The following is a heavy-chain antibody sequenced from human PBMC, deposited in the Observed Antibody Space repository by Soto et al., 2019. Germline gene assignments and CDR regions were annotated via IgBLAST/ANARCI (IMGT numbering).Heavy chain of an antibody. Sequence: GESLKISCKGSGYSFTSYWIGWVRQMPGKGLEWMGIIYPGDSDTRYSPSFQGQVTISADKSISTAYLQWSSLKASDTAMYYRAALVRSSSWYFVYWGQGTLVNVS. J-gene: IGHJ4*02. CDR2: IYPGDSDT. V-gene: IGHV5-51*01. CDR1: GYSFTSYW. D-gene: IGHD6-13*01. CDR3: AALVRSSSWYFVY.